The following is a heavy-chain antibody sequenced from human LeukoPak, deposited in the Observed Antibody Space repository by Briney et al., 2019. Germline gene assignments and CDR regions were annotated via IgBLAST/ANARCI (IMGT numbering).Heavy chain of an antibody. J-gene: IGHJ4*02. CDR1: GGSISRSSYY. CDR2: IYYSGST. V-gene: IGHV4-39*01. CDR3: ARLTSGHFDY. Sequence: PSETLSLTCTVSGGSISRSSYYWGWISQPPGKGLEWIATIYYSGSTYYNPSLKSRVTISADTSKNQFSLKLSSVTAADTAVYYCARLTSGHFDYWGQGTLVTVSS. D-gene: IGHD3-10*01.